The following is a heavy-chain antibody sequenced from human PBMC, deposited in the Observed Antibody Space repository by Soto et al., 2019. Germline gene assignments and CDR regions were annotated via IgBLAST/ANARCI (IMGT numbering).Heavy chain of an antibody. CDR3: AISQDRGGRTTFIY. D-gene: IGHD3-16*01. CDR2: INWKSDI. Sequence: TGGSLRLSCAVSGFTFDDNAMHWVRQAPEKGLEWVSGINWKSDIGYADSVKGRFTISRDNAENSLYLQMNSLRAEGTALYYCAISQDRGGRTTFIYWGQGTQVTVSS. CDR1: GFTFDDNA. J-gene: IGHJ4*02. V-gene: IGHV3-9*01.